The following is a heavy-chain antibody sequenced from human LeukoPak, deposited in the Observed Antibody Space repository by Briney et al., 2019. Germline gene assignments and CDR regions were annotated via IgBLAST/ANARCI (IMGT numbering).Heavy chain of an antibody. V-gene: IGHV3-23*01. Sequence: GGSLRLSCAASGFTFSSYSMNWVRQAPGKGLEWVSAISGSGGSTYYADSVKGRFTISRDNSKNTLYLQMNSLRAEDTAVYYCAKGPYYGSGSYYNWDDYWGQGTLVTVSS. J-gene: IGHJ4*02. CDR3: AKGPYYGSGSYYNWDDY. D-gene: IGHD3-10*01. CDR1: GFTFSSYS. CDR2: ISGSGGST.